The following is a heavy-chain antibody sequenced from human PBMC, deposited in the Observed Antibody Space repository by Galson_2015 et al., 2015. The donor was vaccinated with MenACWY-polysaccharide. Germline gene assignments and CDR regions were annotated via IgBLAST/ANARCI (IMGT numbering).Heavy chain of an antibody. CDR1: GFTFSSYA. J-gene: IGHJ4*02. D-gene: IGHD4-11*01. V-gene: IGHV3-64*01. CDR2: ISSNGGST. CDR3: ARDTDYSFDY. Sequence: SLRLSCAASGFTFSSYAMHWARQAPGKGLEYVSAISSNGGSTYYANSVKGRFTISRDNSKNTLYLQMGSLRAEDMAVYYCARDTDYSFDYWGQGTLVTVSS.